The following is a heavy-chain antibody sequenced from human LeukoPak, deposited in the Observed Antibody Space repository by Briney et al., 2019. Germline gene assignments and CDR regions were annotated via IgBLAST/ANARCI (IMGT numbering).Heavy chain of an antibody. V-gene: IGHV4-59*01. CDR2: IYYSGST. J-gene: IGHJ4*02. D-gene: IGHD3-9*01. Sequence: PSETLSLTCTVSGGSISSYYWSWIRQPPGKGLEWIGYIYYSGSTNYNPSLKSRVTISVDTSKNQFSLKLSSVTAADTAVYYCARTSSDILTGYYTLSFDYWGQGTLVTVSS. CDR1: GGSISSYY. CDR3: ARTSSDILTGYYTLSFDY.